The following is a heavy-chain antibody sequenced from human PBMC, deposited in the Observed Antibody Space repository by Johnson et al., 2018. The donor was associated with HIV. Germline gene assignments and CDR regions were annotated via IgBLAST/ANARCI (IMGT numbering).Heavy chain of an antibody. Sequence: MQLVESGGGVVQPGRSLRLSCAASGFPFSDYGIHWVRQAPGKGLEWVAVVWSDGSNKYYADSVKGRFTISRDNSKNTLYLQMNSLRAEDTAVYYCAKDRLFGFRNDAFDIWGQGTMVTVSS. CDR2: VWSDGSNK. V-gene: IGHV3-33*06. D-gene: IGHD3-16*01. CDR1: GFPFSDYG. J-gene: IGHJ3*02. CDR3: AKDRLFGFRNDAFDI.